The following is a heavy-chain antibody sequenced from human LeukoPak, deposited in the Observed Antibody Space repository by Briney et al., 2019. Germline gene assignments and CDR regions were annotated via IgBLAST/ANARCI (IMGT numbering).Heavy chain of an antibody. CDR2: IYYSGST. V-gene: IGHV4-39*07. J-gene: IGHJ6*03. D-gene: IGHD3-3*01. Sequence: SETLSLTCTVSGGSISSSSYYWGWIRQPPGKGLEWIGSIYYSGSTYYNPSLKSRVTISVDTSKNQFSLKLSSVTAADTAVYYCARGRRHVLRFLEWLSNDYYYMDVWGKGTTVTVSS. CDR3: ARGRRHVLRFLEWLSNDYYYMDV. CDR1: GGSISSSSYY.